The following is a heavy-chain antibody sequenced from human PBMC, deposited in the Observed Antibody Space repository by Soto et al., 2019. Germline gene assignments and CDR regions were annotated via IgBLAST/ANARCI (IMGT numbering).Heavy chain of an antibody. CDR1: GFTFSSYG. D-gene: IGHD5-12*01. Sequence: PGGSLRLSCAASGFTFSSYGMHWVRQAPGKGLEWVAVISYDGSNKYYADSVKGRFTISRDNSKNTLYLQMNSLRAEDTAVYYCAKDSVEMATTDYYYYGMDVWGQGTTVTVSS. V-gene: IGHV3-30*18. J-gene: IGHJ6*02. CDR2: ISYDGSNK. CDR3: AKDSVEMATTDYYYYGMDV.